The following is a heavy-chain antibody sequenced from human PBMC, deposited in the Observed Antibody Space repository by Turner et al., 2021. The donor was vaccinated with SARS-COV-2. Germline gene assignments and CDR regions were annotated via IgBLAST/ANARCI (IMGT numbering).Heavy chain of an antibody. Sequence: QVHLQQYGAGLLLPLETRSLSRAVSGGSFRCYYWNWIRQTPRKGLQWIGEVEPDGKNNYDSSLETRVSISSDTSKNQVSLTLASVTAADTAVYYCARSLHEAGTTYWYFDLWGPGTQVTVSS. CDR3: ARSLHEAGTTYWYFDL. CDR2: VEPDGKN. V-gene: IGHV4-34*01. J-gene: IGHJ2*01. D-gene: IGHD6-19*01. CDR1: GGSFRCYY.